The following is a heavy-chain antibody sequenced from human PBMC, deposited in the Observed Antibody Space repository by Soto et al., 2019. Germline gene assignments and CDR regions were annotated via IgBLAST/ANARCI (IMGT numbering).Heavy chain of an antibody. CDR2: IIPIFGTA. CDR1: GGTFSSYA. J-gene: IGHJ5*01. D-gene: IGHD3-3*01. Sequence: QVQLVQSGAEVKKPGASVKVSCKASGGTFSSYAISWVRQAPGQGLEWMGGIIPIFGTANYAQKFQGRVTFTADKATSTACRELSSLRSEDTAVYYCARVTITFFGLLGWFASWCQGPLVTVSS. CDR3: ARVTITFFGLLGWFAS. V-gene: IGHV1-69*06.